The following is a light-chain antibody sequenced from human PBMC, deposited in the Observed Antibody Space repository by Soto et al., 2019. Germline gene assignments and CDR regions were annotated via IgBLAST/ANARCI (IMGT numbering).Light chain of an antibody. Sequence: EMVLTQSPGTLSLSPGERATLFGRASQSISNYLACYQQRPGQSPRLLIYAASSRATGVPDRFSGGGSATDFTLTVSRLEPEDFAVYYCQQYGGSPRTFGQGTKLEIK. CDR2: AAS. V-gene: IGKV3-20*01. CDR3: QQYGGSPRT. CDR1: QSISNY. J-gene: IGKJ2*01.